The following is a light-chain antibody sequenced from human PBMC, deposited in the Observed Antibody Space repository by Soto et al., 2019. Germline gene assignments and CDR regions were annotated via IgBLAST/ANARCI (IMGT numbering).Light chain of an antibody. CDR3: LQGTHGAWK. V-gene: IGKV2-30*01. J-gene: IGKJ1*01. CDR1: QSPLYSDGNTY. Sequence: DVVMTQSPLSLPVTLGQPASISCRSSQSPLYSDGNTYLSWLQQRPGQSPRRLIYKVSNRDSGVPGRFSGSGSGTDFTLKISMGEGGYVGLYYCLQGTHGAWKFGQGTKVEIK. CDR2: KVS.